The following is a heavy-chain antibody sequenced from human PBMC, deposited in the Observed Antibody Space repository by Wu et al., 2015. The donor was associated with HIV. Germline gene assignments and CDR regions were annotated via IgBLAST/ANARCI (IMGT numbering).Heavy chain of an antibody. J-gene: IGHJ4*02. D-gene: IGHD5-12*01. CDR2: MNPNNGNT. V-gene: IGHV1-8*02. CDR3: VRGRYELGY. Sequence: QVQLVQSGAEVKKPGASVKVSCKASGYTFTDFTDYYIHWVRQAPGQGLEYMGWMNPNNGNTASAQRFQGRITMTRTTSTSTAYLELSSLTSEDTAVYYCVRGRYELGYWGQGTLVTVSS. CDR1: GYTFTDFTDYY.